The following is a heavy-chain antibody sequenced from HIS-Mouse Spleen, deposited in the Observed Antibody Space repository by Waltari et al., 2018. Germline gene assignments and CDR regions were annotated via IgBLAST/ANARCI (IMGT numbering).Heavy chain of an antibody. CDR1: GYSFTSYW. Sequence: EVQLVQSGAEVKKPGESLKISCKGSGYSFTSYWIGWVRQMPGKGLEWMGIIYPGDSDTRYSPSFQGQVTISADKSISTAYLQWSSLKASDTAMYYCARLKYSSSSGRDAFDIWGQGTMVTVSS. CDR3: ARLKYSSSSGRDAFDI. J-gene: IGHJ3*02. V-gene: IGHV5-51*03. CDR2: IYPGDSDT. D-gene: IGHD6-6*01.